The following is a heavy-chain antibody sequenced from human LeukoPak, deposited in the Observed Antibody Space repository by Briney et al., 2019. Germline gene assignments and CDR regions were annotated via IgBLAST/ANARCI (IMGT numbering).Heavy chain of an antibody. D-gene: IGHD6-19*01. V-gene: IGHV3-53*01. CDR1: GFTVSSNY. CDR3: ARHPGYSSGWSQDWYFDL. Sequence: GGSLRLSCAASGFTVSSNYMSWARQAPGKGLEWVSVIYSGGSTYYADSVKGRFTISRDNSKNTLYLQMNSLRAEDTAVYYCARHPGYSSGWSQDWYFDLWGRGTLVTVSS. CDR2: IYSGGST. J-gene: IGHJ2*01.